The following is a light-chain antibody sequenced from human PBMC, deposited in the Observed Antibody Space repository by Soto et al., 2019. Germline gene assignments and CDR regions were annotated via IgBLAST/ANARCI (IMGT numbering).Light chain of an antibody. V-gene: IGKV1-5*01. CDR1: QSISSW. Sequence: DIQMTQSPSTLSASVGDRVTITCRASQSISSWLAWYQQKPGKAPKLLIYDASSLESGVPSRFSGSGSGTEFTPTISSLQPDDFATYYCQQYNSYRVTFGQGTKVEIK. CDR2: DAS. CDR3: QQYNSYRVT. J-gene: IGKJ1*01.